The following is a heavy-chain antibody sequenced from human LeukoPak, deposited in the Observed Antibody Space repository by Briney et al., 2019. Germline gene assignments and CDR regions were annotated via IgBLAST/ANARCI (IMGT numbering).Heavy chain of an antibody. J-gene: IGHJ5*02. CDR1: GGSISSSSYY. CDR3: ASVYGSGNFGWFDP. D-gene: IGHD3-10*01. CDR2: IYYSGST. V-gene: IGHV4-39*01. Sequence: SETLSLTCTVSGGSISSSSYYWGWIRQPPGKGLEWIGSIYYSGSTYYNPSLKSRVTISVDTSKNQFSLKLSSVTAADTAVYYCASVYGSGNFGWFDPWGQGTLVTVSS.